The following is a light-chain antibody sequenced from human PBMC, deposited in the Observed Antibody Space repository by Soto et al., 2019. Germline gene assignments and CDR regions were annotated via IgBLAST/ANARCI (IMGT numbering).Light chain of an antibody. Sequence: QSALTQPASVSGSPGQSITISCTGTSTDVNGHNYVSWYQQHPRKAPKVIIYEVTNRPSGISHRFSGSKSGNTASLTISGLQAEDEADYYCCSYTSGTSVFGTGTKLTVL. J-gene: IGLJ1*01. CDR3: CSYTSGTSV. CDR2: EVT. CDR1: STDVNGHNY. V-gene: IGLV2-14*01.